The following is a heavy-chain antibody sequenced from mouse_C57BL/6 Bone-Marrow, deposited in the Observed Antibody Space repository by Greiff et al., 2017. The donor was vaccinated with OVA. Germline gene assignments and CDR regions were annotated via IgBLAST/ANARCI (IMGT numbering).Heavy chain of an antibody. CDR3: ARWLHSWFAY. CDR2: IYPGSGNT. J-gene: IGHJ3*01. D-gene: IGHD2-2*01. V-gene: IGHV1-76*01. CDR1: GYTFTDYY. Sequence: VKLVESGAELVRPGASVKLSCKASGYTFTDYYINWVKQRPGQGLEWIARIYPGSGNTYYNEKFKGKATLTAEKSSSTAYMQLSSLTSEDSAVYFCARWLHSWFAYWGQGTLVTVSA.